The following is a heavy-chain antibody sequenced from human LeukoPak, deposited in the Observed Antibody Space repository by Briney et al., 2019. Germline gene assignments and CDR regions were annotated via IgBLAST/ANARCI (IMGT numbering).Heavy chain of an antibody. CDR3: AKVVQYTASTGTGLDY. CDR2: IWYDGSYK. CDR1: GFTFSNYG. Sequence: GGSLRLSCAASGFTFSNYGMHWVRQAPGKGLDWEAVIWYDGSYKYYADSVKGRFTISRDNSKNTLYLQMNSLRAEDTAVYYCAKVVQYTASTGTGLDYWGQGTLVTVPS. V-gene: IGHV3-33*06. D-gene: IGHD6-13*01. J-gene: IGHJ4*02.